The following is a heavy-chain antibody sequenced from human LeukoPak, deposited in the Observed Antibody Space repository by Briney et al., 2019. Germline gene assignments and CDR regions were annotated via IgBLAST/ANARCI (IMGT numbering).Heavy chain of an antibody. Sequence: SETLSLTCAVSGGSMSSGDWWSWVRQPPGKGLEWIGEINHSGNTNYNPSLKSRVSISVDTSKNQFSLRLNSVTAADTAVYYCVRDSSSGYACFESWGQGTLVTVSS. D-gene: IGHD3-22*01. CDR1: GGSMSSGDW. V-gene: IGHV4-4*02. J-gene: IGHJ4*02. CDR2: INHSGNT. CDR3: VRDSSSGYACFES.